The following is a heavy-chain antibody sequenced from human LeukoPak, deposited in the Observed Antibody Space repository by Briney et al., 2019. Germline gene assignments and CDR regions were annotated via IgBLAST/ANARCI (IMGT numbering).Heavy chain of an antibody. V-gene: IGHV3-48*03. CDR2: ISSSCSTI. CDR1: GFTFNSCE. Sequence: GGSLRLSCAPSGFTFNSCEMNWVRQAPGKGLEWVSYISSSCSTIYYADSVQGRINISRNNAKNSLYLQMNSLGAEDTAVYYCARRDHSITMVRGVKYFYYNGMDVWGQGTTVTVSS. CDR3: ARRDHSITMVRGVKYFYYNGMDV. J-gene: IGHJ6*02. D-gene: IGHD3-10*01.